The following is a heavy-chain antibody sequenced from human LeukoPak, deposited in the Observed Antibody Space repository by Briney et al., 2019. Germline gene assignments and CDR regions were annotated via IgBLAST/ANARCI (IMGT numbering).Heavy chain of an antibody. CDR2: ISGSGGST. V-gene: IGHV3-23*01. CDR1: GFTFSSYA. J-gene: IGHJ4*02. CDR3: AKALDVLRYFDWLSPEALFDY. Sequence: GGSLRLSCAASGFTFSSYAMSWVRQAPGKGLEWVSAISGSGGSTYYADSVKGRFTISRDNSKNTLYLQMNSLRAEDTAVYYCAKALDVLRYFDWLSPEALFDYWGQGTLVTVSS. D-gene: IGHD3-9*01.